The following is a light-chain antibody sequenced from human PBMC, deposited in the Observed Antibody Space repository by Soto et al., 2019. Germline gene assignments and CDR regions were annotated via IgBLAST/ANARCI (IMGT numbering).Light chain of an antibody. CDR1: QSVGSY. CDR2: GAS. J-gene: IGKJ4*01. CDR3: QQRINWPLT. V-gene: IGKV3-11*01. Sequence: EIVLTQAPATLSLSPGERATLSCRASQSVGSYLAWYQQKPGQAPRLLIYGASNRATGIPDRFSGSGSGTDFTLTISRLEPEDFAVYYCQQRINWPLTFGGGTKVDI.